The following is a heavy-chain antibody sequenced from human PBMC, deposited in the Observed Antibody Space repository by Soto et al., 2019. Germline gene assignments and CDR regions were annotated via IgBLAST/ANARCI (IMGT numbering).Heavy chain of an antibody. D-gene: IGHD1-26*01. Sequence: GYLRFASATSGFTFRTYWMNWVRQGPGKGLEWVAKINQDGSVKYYVDSVRGRFTISIDNAKNSLFLQMNSLRAEDTALYYCVRFPFFDPSEQGYWGQGTLVTVSS. J-gene: IGHJ4*02. V-gene: IGHV3-7*01. CDR1: GFTFRTYW. CDR2: INQDGSVK. CDR3: VRFPFFDPSEQGY.